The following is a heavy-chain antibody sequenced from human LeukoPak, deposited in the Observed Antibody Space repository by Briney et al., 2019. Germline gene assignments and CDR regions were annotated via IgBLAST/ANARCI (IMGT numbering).Heavy chain of an antibody. D-gene: IGHD6-13*01. J-gene: IGHJ6*03. Sequence: PSETLSLTCTVSGGSISSYYWSWIRQPPGKGLEWIGYISYSGSPNYNPSLKSRVTISVDTSKNQFSLKLSSVTAADTAVYYCARVRSGIAAAGTNYYYYYYYMDVWGKGTTVTISS. CDR2: ISYSGSP. CDR1: GGSISSYY. V-gene: IGHV4-59*08. CDR3: ARVRSGIAAAGTNYYYYYYYMDV.